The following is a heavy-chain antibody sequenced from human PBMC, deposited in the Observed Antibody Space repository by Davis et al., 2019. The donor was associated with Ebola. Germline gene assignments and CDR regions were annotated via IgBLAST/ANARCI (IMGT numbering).Heavy chain of an antibody. Sequence: SETLSLTCTVSGGSISTYYWTWIRQPPEKGLEWIGCVYNSGSTNYDPSLRSRVAISVDTSNNQFFLKLRSVTAADTAVYYCARAVYSYTYDYYGLDVWGQGTTVTVSS. CDR3: ARAVYSYTYDYYGLDV. V-gene: IGHV4-59*01. J-gene: IGHJ6*02. D-gene: IGHD5-18*01. CDR1: GGSISTYY. CDR2: VYNSGST.